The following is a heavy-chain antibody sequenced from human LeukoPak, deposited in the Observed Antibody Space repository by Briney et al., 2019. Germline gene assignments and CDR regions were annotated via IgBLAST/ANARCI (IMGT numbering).Heavy chain of an antibody. Sequence: GGSLRLSCAASGFTFSSYSMNWVRQAPGKGLEWVSSISGIYYADSVKGRFTISGNNAKNSLYLQMNSLRAEDTAMYYCARDHRLYCSGGSCSLMDVWGKGTTVTIFS. CDR1: GFTFSSYS. CDR3: ARDHRLYCSGGSCSLMDV. CDR2: ISGI. D-gene: IGHD2-15*01. J-gene: IGHJ6*03. V-gene: IGHV3-21*01.